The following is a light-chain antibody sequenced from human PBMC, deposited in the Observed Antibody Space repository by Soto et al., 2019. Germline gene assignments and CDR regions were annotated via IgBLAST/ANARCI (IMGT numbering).Light chain of an antibody. J-gene: IGKJ3*01. CDR1: QSVSSSY. V-gene: IGKV3-20*01. CDR3: QHYGTSAL. CDR2: DAS. Sequence: EIVLTQSPGTLSLSPGERATLSCRASQSVSSSYLAWYQQKPGQAPRLLIYDASRATGIPDRFSASGSGTDFTLTSTRLEPEDVAVYYCQHYGTSALFGPGTKVEI.